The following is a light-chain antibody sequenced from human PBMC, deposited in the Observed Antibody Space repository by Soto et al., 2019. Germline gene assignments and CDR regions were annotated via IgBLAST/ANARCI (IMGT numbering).Light chain of an antibody. V-gene: IGKV3-20*01. J-gene: IGKJ2*01. CDR2: GIS. Sequence: ENVLTQSPGTLSLSPGEGATLSCRATQSVTSRYFAWYQQKPGQAPRLLIYGISSRATDIPDRFSGSGSGTDDTLTISRLEPEDFGVYYCQQYSTLPHTFGQGTKLEVK. CDR3: QQYSTLPHT. CDR1: QSVTSRY.